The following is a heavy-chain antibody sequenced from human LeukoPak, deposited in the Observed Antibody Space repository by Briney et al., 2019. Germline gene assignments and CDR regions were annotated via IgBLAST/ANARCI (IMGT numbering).Heavy chain of an antibody. CDR3: ARLNYDFWSGLDYYYYGMDV. CDR1: GGSFSGYY. V-gene: IGHV4-34*01. CDR2: INHSGST. D-gene: IGHD3-3*01. Sequence: TSETLSLTCAVYGGSFSGYYWSWIRQPPGKGLEWIGEINHSGSTNYNPSLKSRVTISVDTSKNQFSLKLSSVTAADTAVYYCARLNYDFWSGLDYYYYGMDVWGQGTTVTVSS. J-gene: IGHJ6*02.